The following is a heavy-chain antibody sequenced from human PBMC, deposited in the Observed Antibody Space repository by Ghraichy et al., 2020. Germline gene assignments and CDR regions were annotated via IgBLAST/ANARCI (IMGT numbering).Heavy chain of an antibody. CDR2: ISAYNGNT. V-gene: IGHV1-18*01. D-gene: IGHD3-22*01. Sequence: ASVKVSCKASGYTFTSYGISWVRQAPGQGLEWMGWISAYNGNTNYAQKLQGRVTMTTDTSTSTAYMELRSLRSDDTAVYYCARVAPTYYYDSSGQDFDYWGQVTLVTVSS. CDR1: GYTFTSYG. J-gene: IGHJ4*02. CDR3: ARVAPTYYYDSSGQDFDY.